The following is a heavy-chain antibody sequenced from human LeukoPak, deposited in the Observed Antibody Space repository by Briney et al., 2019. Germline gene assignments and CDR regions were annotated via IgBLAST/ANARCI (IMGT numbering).Heavy chain of an antibody. V-gene: IGHV3-30*02. CDR3: ARGVRFLEWKRAAYFDY. J-gene: IGHJ4*02. D-gene: IGHD3-3*01. CDR1: GFTFSTYG. CDR2: IRYDGSDK. Sequence: PGGSLRLSCAASGFTFSTYGIHWVRQAPGKGLEWVAFIRYDGSDKYYADSVKGRFTISRDNAKNSLYLQMNSLRAEDTAVYYCARGVRFLEWKRAAYFDYWGQGTLVTVSS.